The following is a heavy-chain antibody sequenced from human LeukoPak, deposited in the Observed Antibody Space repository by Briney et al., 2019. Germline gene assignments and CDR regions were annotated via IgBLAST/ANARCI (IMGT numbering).Heavy chain of an antibody. CDR3: ASGGAVAGTLFDY. Sequence: GGSLRLSCAASGFTFSSYSMNWVRQAPGKGLEWVSSISSSSSYIYYADSVKGRFTISRDNSKNTLYLQMNSLRAEDTAVYYCASGGAVAGTLFDYWGQGTLVTVSS. J-gene: IGHJ4*02. CDR1: GFTFSSYS. CDR2: ISSSSSYI. D-gene: IGHD6-19*01. V-gene: IGHV3-21*04.